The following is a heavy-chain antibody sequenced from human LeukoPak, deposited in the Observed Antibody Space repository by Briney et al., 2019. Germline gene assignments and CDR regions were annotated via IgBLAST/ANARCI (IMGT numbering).Heavy chain of an antibody. V-gene: IGHV4-4*07. CDR2: IYTSGST. CDR1: GGSISSYY. D-gene: IGHD3-3*01. CDR3: ARGRLRFVSIDY. Sequence: SETLSLTCTVSGGSISSYYWSWIRQPAGKGLEWIGRIYTSGSTNYNPSLKSRVTMSVDTSKNQFSLKLSSVTAEDTAVYYCARGRLRFVSIDYWGQGTLVAVSS. J-gene: IGHJ4*02.